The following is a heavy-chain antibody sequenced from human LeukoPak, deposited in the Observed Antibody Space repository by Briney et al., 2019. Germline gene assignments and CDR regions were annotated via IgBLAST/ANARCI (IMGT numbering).Heavy chain of an antibody. CDR2: IYYSGST. CDR1: GGSISSSGYY. D-gene: IGHD3-10*01. Sequence: SETLSLTCTVSGGSISSSGYYWGWIRQPPGKGLEWIGSIYYSGSTYYNPSLKSRVTISVDTSKNQFSLKLSSVTAADTAVYYCARHKRYYGLSYYFDYWGQGTLVTVSS. J-gene: IGHJ4*02. V-gene: IGHV4-39*01. CDR3: ARHKRYYGLSYYFDY.